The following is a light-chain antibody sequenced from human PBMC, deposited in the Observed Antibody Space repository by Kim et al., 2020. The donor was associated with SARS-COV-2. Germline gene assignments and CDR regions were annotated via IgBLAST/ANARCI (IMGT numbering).Light chain of an antibody. Sequence: DIVMAQSPLSLPVTPGEPASISCRSSRSLLHSNRYNYLDWYLQKPGQTPQLLIYLGSNRASGVPDRFSGSGSGTDFTLKISRVEAEDVGIYYCMQSLQIPHTFGLGTRLEIK. CDR1: RSLLHSNRYNY. CDR3: MQSLQIPHT. V-gene: IGKV2-28*01. J-gene: IGKJ5*01. CDR2: LGS.